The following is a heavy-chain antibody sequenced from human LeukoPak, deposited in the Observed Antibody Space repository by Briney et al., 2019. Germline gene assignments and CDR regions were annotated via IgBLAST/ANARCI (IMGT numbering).Heavy chain of an antibody. CDR3: ARQGYYDSSGYLHWCFDL. CDR1: GGSISSSSYY. V-gene: IGHV4-39*01. Sequence: SETLSLTCTVSGGSISSSSYYWGWIRQPPGKGLEWIGSIYYSGSTYYNPSLKSRVTISVDTSKNQFSLKLSSVTAADTAVYYCARQGYYDSSGYLHWCFDLWGRGTLVTVSS. CDR2: IYYSGST. J-gene: IGHJ2*01. D-gene: IGHD3-22*01.